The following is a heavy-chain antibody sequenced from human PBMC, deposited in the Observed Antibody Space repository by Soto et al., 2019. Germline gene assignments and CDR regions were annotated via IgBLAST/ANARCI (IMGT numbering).Heavy chain of an antibody. CDR3: AKGRSGWPGYYYGMDV. CDR2: ISGSGGST. D-gene: IGHD6-19*01. J-gene: IGHJ6*02. V-gene: IGHV3-23*01. Sequence: GGSLRLSCAASGFTFSSYAMSWVRQAPGKGLEWVSAISGSGGSTYYADSVKGRFTISRDNSKNTLYLQMNSLRAEDTAVYYCAKGRSGWPGYYYGMDVWGQGTTVTVSS. CDR1: GFTFSSYA.